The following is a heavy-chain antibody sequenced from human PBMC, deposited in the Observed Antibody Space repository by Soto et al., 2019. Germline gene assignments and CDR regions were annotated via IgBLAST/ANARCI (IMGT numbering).Heavy chain of an antibody. CDR2: IYYSGST. J-gene: IGHJ5*02. CDR3: ARGSPTGGAYKYNLFDX. CDR1: GGSISSVEYY. V-gene: IGHV4-30-4*02. Sequence: SETLSLTCTVSGGSISSVEYYWSWIRQPPGKGLELIGYIYYSGSTYYNPSLKSRFNISVDTYKKQFSLKLSSVTAADTAVYYCARGSPTGGAYKYNLFDXWGQGTLVTVSX. D-gene: IGHD2-8*02.